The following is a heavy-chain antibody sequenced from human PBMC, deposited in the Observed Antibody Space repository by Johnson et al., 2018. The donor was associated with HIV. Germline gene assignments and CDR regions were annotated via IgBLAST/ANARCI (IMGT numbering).Heavy chain of an antibody. V-gene: IGHV3-30*02. CDR3: AKTEDRGYRMETGAFDI. Sequence: QMQLVESGGGVVQPGGSLRLSCAASGFTFSSYGMHWVRQAPGKGLEWVAFIRYDGSNKYYADSVKGRFTISSDNSKNTLYLQMNSLRAEDTAVYYCAKTEDRGYRMETGAFDIWGQGTMVTVSS. CDR2: IRYDGSNK. J-gene: IGHJ3*02. CDR1: GFTFSSYG. D-gene: IGHD5-18*01.